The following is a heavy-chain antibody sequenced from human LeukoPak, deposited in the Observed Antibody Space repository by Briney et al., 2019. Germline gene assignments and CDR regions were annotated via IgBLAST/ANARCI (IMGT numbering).Heavy chain of an antibody. Sequence: GGSLRLSCAASGFTFSSYAMSWVRQAPGKGLEWVSAISGSGGSTYYADSVKGRFTISRDNSKNTLYLQMNSLRAEDTALYYCAKDHNGAITVVIDYWGQGTLVTVSS. D-gene: IGHD4-23*01. CDR3: AKDHNGAITVVIDY. V-gene: IGHV3-23*01. CDR1: GFTFSSYA. CDR2: ISGSGGST. J-gene: IGHJ4*02.